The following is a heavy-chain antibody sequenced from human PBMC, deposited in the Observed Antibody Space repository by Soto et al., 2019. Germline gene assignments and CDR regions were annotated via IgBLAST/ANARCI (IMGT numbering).Heavy chain of an antibody. CDR1: GFTFSSYG. Sequence: QVQLVESGGGVVQPGRSLRLSCAASGFTFSSYGMHWVRQAPGKGLEWVAVISYDGSNKYFADSVKGRFTISRDNSKNPLYLQMNGLRAEDTAVYYCAKDGIAVDIIGPNDYSYSGMDVWGQGTTVTVSS. CDR2: ISYDGSNK. D-gene: IGHD6-19*01. J-gene: IGHJ6*02. CDR3: AKDGIAVDIIGPNDYSYSGMDV. V-gene: IGHV3-30*18.